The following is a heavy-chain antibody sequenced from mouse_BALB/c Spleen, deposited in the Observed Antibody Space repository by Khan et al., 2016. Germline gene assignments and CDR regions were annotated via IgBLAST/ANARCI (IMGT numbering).Heavy chain of an antibody. V-gene: IGHV1-62-2*01. CDR1: GYTFTEYT. CDR2: FYPGSGSI. Sequence: QVRLQQSGAELVKSGASVKLSCKASGYTFTEYTIHWVKQRSGQGLEWIGWFYPGSGSIKYNEKFKDKATLTADKSSNTVYMELSRLTSEDSAVYFCARHDFTTAPFAYWGQGTLVTVSA. D-gene: IGHD1-2*01. J-gene: IGHJ3*01. CDR3: ARHDFTTAPFAY.